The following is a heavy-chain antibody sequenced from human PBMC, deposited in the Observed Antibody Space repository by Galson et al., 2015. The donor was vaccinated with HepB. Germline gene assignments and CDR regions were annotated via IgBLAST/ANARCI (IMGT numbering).Heavy chain of an antibody. CDR2: IFSNDEK. J-gene: IGHJ4*02. D-gene: IGHD6-19*01. CDR3: ARTRPASSGWYSGRTKPYYFDY. V-gene: IGHV2-26*01. Sequence: PALVKPPQTLTLTCTVSGFSLSNARMGVSWIRQPPGKALEWLAHIFSNDEKSYSTSLKSRLTISKDTSKSQVVLTMTNMDPVDTATYYCARTRPASSGWYSGRTKPYYFDYWGQGTLVTVSS. CDR1: GFSLSNARMG.